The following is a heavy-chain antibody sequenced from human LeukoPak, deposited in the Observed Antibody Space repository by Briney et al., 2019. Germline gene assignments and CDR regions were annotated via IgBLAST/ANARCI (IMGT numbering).Heavy chain of an antibody. V-gene: IGHV3-23*01. CDR1: GFTFSSYA. CDR3: AKAVTFGGVIVIRLYYFDY. J-gene: IGHJ4*02. Sequence: GGSLRLSCAASGFTFSSYAMSWVRQAPGKGLEWVSAISGSGGSTYYADSVKGWFTISRDNSKNTLYLQMNSLRAEDTAVYYCAKAVTFGGVIVIRLYYFDYWGQGTLVTVSS. CDR2: ISGSGGST. D-gene: IGHD3-16*02.